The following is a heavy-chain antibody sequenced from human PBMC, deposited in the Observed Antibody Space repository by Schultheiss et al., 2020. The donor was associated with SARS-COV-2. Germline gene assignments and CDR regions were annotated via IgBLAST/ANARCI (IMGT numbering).Heavy chain of an antibody. Sequence: SETLSLTCTVSGGSISSDDYYWSWIRQPPGKGLEWIGYIYYSGSTNYNPSLKSRVTISVDTSKNQFSLKLSSVTAADTAVYYCARHHYYDSSGYYSSSYWYFDLWGRGTLVTVSS. D-gene: IGHD3-22*01. CDR1: GGSISSDDYY. J-gene: IGHJ2*01. CDR3: ARHHYYDSSGYYSSSYWYFDL. CDR2: IYYSGST. V-gene: IGHV4-61*08.